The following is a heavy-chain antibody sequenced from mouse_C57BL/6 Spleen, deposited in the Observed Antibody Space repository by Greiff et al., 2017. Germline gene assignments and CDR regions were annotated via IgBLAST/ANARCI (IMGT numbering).Heavy chain of an antibody. Sequence: VKLQQPGAELVKPGASVKMSCKASGYTFTSYWITWVKQRPGQGLEWIGDIYPGSGSTNYNEKFKSKATLTVDTSSSTAYMQLSSLTSEDSAVYYCARGIYYDYDGGWYFDVWGTGTTVTVSS. J-gene: IGHJ1*03. CDR3: ARGIYYDYDGGWYFDV. CDR2: IYPGSGST. CDR1: GYTFTSYW. V-gene: IGHV1-55*01. D-gene: IGHD2-4*01.